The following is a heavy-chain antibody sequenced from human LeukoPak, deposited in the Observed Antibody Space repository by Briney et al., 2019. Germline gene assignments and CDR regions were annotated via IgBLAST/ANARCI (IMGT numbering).Heavy chain of an antibody. CDR3: ARDNHYYGSGSYDY. J-gene: IGHJ4*02. CDR2: IWYDGSNK. D-gene: IGHD3-10*01. Sequence: GGSLRLSCAASGFTFSSYGMHWVRQAPGKGLEWVAVIWYDGSNKYYADSVKGQFIISRDNSKNTLYLQMNSLRAEDTAVYYCARDNHYYGSGSYDYWGQGTLVTVSS. V-gene: IGHV3-33*01. CDR1: GFTFSSYG.